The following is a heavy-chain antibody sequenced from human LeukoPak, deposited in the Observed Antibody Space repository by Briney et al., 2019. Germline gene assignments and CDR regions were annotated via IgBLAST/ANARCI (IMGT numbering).Heavy chain of an antibody. CDR3: TRVYSEDWYEKYFDY. Sequence: GGSLRLSCAASGFTFSSYAMHWVRQAPGKGLEWVAVISYDGSNRYYADSVKGRFTISRDNSKNTLYLQMNSLRAEDTAVYYCTRVYSEDWYEKYFDYWGQGTLVTVSS. D-gene: IGHD1-26*01. V-gene: IGHV3-30*04. J-gene: IGHJ4*02. CDR2: ISYDGSNR. CDR1: GFTFSSYA.